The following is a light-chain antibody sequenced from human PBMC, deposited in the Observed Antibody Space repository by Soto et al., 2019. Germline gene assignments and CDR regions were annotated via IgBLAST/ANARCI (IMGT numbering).Light chain of an antibody. CDR3: QQYQSLWT. CDR2: GVS. CDR1: QTIRTN. J-gene: IGKJ1*01. Sequence: EIEMTQSPATLYVSPGERAALSCRASQTIRTNLAWYQQKPGQTPRLLIYGVSTVATDVPARFSGGGSGTDFTLTISSMQSEDFAVYYCQQYQSLWTFGQGTKVEIK. V-gene: IGKV3-15*01.